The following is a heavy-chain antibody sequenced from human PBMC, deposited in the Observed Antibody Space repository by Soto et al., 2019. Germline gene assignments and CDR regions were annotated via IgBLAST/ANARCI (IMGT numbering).Heavy chain of an antibody. CDR1: GFSLTTSGVG. J-gene: IGHJ4*02. D-gene: IGHD2-2*01. CDR3: ARFLWSSTSLYYFYY. CDR2: IYWDDDQ. Sequence: SGPTLGYPTQTLTLTCTFSGFSLTTSGVGVGWIRQPPGKALEWLALIYWDDDQRYSPSLKSRLTITKDTSKNQVVLTMTNMDPVDTATYYCARFLWSSTSLYYFYYWGPGTLVTVSS. V-gene: IGHV2-5*02.